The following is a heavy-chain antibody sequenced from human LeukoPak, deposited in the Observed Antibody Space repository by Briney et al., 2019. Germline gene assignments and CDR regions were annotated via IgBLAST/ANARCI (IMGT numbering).Heavy chain of an antibody. CDR1: GGSISSGGYS. CDR3: AGGRAWFGVLLRY. CDR2: IYHSGST. J-gene: IGHJ4*02. V-gene: IGHV4-30-2*01. D-gene: IGHD3-10*01. Sequence: KASETLSLTCAVSGGSISSGGYSWSWIRQPPGKGLEWIGYIYHSGSTYYNPSLKSRVTISVDRSKNQFSLKLSSVTAADTAVYYCAGGRAWFGVLLRYWGQGTLVTVSS.